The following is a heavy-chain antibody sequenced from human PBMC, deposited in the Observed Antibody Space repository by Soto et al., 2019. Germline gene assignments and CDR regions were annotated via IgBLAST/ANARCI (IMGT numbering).Heavy chain of an antibody. V-gene: IGHV5-51*01. J-gene: IGHJ3*02. CDR2: IYPGDSDT. CDR1: GYSFTSYW. CDR3: ARRGLIVPAAMDAFDI. Sequence: PGESLKISCKGSGYSFTSYWIGWVRQMPGKGLEWMGIIYPGDSDTRYSPSFQGQVTISADKSISTAYLQWSSLKASDTAMYYCARRGLIVPAAMDAFDIWGQGTMVTVSS. D-gene: IGHD2-2*01.